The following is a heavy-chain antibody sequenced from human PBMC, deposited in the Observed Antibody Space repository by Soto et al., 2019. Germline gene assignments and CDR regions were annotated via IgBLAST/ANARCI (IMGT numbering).Heavy chain of an antibody. D-gene: IGHD5-18*01. CDR1: GYTFTNYG. V-gene: IGHV1-18*01. CDR3: APHTLDTGMPSGY. Sequence: QVQLVQSGAEVREPGASVKVSCKASGYTFTNYGVSWVRQAPGQGLEWMGWIGGYKGNTNYAQKLQGRVTLTTDTYTSTADTELRSLRSDDTAVYYCAPHTLDTGMPSGYWGQGTLVTVSS. J-gene: IGHJ4*02. CDR2: IGGYKGNT.